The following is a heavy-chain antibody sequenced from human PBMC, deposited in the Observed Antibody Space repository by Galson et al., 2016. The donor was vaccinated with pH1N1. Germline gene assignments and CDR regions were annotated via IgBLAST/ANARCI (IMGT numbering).Heavy chain of an antibody. CDR3: ARASLGDYVGNFEY. D-gene: IGHD4-17*01. CDR1: GDSVSRNSAA. Sequence: CAISGDSVSRNSAAWNWIRQSPSRGLEWLGRTYYRSQWYNDYAVSVKSRITINPDTSKNQFSLQLNSVTPVDTAVYYCARASLGDYVGNFEYWGQGTLVTVSS. V-gene: IGHV6-1*01. CDR2: TYYRSQWYN. J-gene: IGHJ4*02.